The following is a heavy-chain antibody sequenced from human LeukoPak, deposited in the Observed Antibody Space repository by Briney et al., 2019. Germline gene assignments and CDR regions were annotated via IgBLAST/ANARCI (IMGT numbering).Heavy chain of an antibody. CDR1: GYTFTSYD. D-gene: IGHD2-2*01. V-gene: IGHV1-8*01. CDR3: ARGLRRSSGPAAICCYYYGMDV. Sequence: ASVKVSCKASGYTFTSYDINWVRQATGQGLEWMGWMNPNSGNTGYAQKFQGRVTMTGNTSISTAYMELSSLRSEDTAVYYCARGLRRSSGPAAICCYYYGMDVWGQGTTVTVSS. J-gene: IGHJ6*02. CDR2: MNPNSGNT.